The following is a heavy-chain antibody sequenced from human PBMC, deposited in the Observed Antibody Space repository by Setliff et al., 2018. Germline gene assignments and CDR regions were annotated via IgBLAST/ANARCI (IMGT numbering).Heavy chain of an antibody. V-gene: IGHV3-11*04. CDR1: GFTFSDYY. J-gene: IGHJ6*03. CDR2: ISTSGNTV. D-gene: IGHD3-10*01. Sequence: KTGGSRRLSCAASGFTFSDYYMNWIRQAPGKGLEWVSYISTSGNTVDYVDFVRGRFTISRDNARNSLYLQMDNLRAEDTAVYYCARDISVTMVREGGMDVWGKGPTVTVSS. CDR3: ARDISVTMVREGGMDV.